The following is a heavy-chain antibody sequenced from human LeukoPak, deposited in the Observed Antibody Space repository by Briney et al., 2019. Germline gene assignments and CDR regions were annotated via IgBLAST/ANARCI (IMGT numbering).Heavy chain of an antibody. V-gene: IGHV1-18*01. CDR1: GYTFTSYG. J-gene: IGHJ4*02. Sequence: AASVKVSCKASGYTFTSYGISWVRQAPGQGLEWMGWISAYNGNTNYAQKLQGRVTMTTDTSTSTAYMELRSLRSEDTAVYYCAREFGYSYGSLTKGDYWGQGTLVTVSS. D-gene: IGHD5-18*01. CDR2: ISAYNGNT. CDR3: AREFGYSYGSLTKGDY.